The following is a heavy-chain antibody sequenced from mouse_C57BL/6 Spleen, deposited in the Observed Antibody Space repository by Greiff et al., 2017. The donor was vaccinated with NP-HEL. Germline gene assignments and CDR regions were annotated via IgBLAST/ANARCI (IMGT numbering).Heavy chain of an antibody. Sequence: QVQLKQSGPELVKPGASVKISCKASGYAFSSSWMNWVKQRPGKGLEWIGRIYPGDGDTNYNGKFKGKATLTADKSSSTAYMQLSSLTSEDSAVYFCARGGFYYDYDGRFDYWGQGTTLTVSS. CDR2: IYPGDGDT. CDR3: ARGGFYYDYDGRFDY. CDR1: GYAFSSSW. J-gene: IGHJ2*01. D-gene: IGHD2-4*01. V-gene: IGHV1-82*01.